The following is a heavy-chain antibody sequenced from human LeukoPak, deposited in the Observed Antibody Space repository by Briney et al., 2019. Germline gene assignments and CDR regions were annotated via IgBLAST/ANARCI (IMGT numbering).Heavy chain of an antibody. D-gene: IGHD3-10*01. J-gene: IGHJ4*02. CDR3: ARGGPKYIWFGELLSYDY. Sequence: SETLSLTCAVYGGSFSGYYWSWIRQPPGKGLEWIGEINRSGSTNYNPSLKSRVTISVDTSKNQFSLKLSSVTAADTAVYYCARGGPKYIWFGELLSYDYWGQGTLVTVSS. V-gene: IGHV4-34*01. CDR1: GGSFSGYY. CDR2: INRSGST.